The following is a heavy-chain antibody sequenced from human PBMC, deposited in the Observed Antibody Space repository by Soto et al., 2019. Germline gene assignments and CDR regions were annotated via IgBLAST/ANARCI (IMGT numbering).Heavy chain of an antibody. D-gene: IGHD5-12*01. J-gene: IGHJ4*02. V-gene: IGHV3-23*01. CDR3: AESLNSGYNMVFDV. CDR2: IGGSDGRT. Sequence: GGSLRLSCVVSGFTSSSYAMSWVRQAPGKGLGWVSSIGGSDGRTFYADSVKGRFTISRDNSKNTLYLQMNSLRGEDTAVYYCAESLNSGYNMVFDVWGQGTLVTVSS. CDR1: GFTSSSYA.